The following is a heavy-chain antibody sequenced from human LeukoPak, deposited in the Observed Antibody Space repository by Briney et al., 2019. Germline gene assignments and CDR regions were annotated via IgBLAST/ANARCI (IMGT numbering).Heavy chain of an antibody. V-gene: IGHV3-64D*09. CDR3: ARGLYRYFDL. Sequence: GGSLRLSCSASGFTFSSYAMHWVRQAPGKGLEYVSAISSNGGSTYYADSVKGRFTISRDNSKNTLYLQMSSLRAEDTAVYYCARGLYRYFDLWGRGTLVTVSS. CDR2: ISSNGGST. CDR1: GFTFSSYA. J-gene: IGHJ2*01.